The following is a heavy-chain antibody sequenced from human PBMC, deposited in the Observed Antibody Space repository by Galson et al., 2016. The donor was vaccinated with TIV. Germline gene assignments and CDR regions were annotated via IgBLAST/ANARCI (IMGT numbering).Heavy chain of an antibody. Sequence: SLRLSCAASGFKFTDFAMDWVRQPPGKGLEWVSGITGSGGRTDYGVSVKGRFIVSRDNSEKTLYLQLNSLTADDTAVYYCVKEPFSTVLYGFDDWGQGTMVTVSS. D-gene: IGHD2/OR15-2a*01. V-gene: IGHV3-23*01. CDR1: GFKFTDFA. CDR2: ITGSGGRT. J-gene: IGHJ3*01. CDR3: VKEPFSTVLYGFDD.